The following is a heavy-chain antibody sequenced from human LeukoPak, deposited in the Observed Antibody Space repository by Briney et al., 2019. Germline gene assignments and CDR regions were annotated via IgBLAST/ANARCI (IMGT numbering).Heavy chain of an antibody. CDR2: VNSNGYSI. Sequence: TAGSLTLSCAASGFTFSSYWMHWVRQAPGEGLVWVSRVNSNGYSIGYADSVNGRFTISRHNAKNTLPLQMTSLRAEDTAVYYCARGGVAGGMDVWGQGTTVTVSS. J-gene: IGHJ6*02. CDR1: GFTFSSYW. D-gene: IGHD6-19*01. CDR3: ARGGVAGGMDV. V-gene: IGHV3-74*01.